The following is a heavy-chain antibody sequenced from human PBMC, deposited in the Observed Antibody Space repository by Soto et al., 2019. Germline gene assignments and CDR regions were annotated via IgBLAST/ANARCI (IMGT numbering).Heavy chain of an antibody. CDR1: GFTVSSNY. Sequence: EVQLVESGGGLIQPGGSLRLSCAATGFTVSSNYMNWVRQAPGKGLEWVSVTYSGGRTYYADSVKGRFTVSRDSSKNTLYLQMNSLRAEDTAAYYCARVVSYYDYAMDVWGQGTTVTVSS. CDR2: TYSGGRT. CDR3: ARVVSYYDYAMDV. V-gene: IGHV3-53*01. J-gene: IGHJ6*02.